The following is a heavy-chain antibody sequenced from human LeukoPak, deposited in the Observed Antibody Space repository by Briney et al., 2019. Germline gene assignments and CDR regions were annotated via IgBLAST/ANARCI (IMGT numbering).Heavy chain of an antibody. Sequence: GGSLRLSCAASGFTFSSYSMNWARQAPGKGLERVSSINSSSNYIYYADSMKGRFTISRDNAKNSLYLQMNSLRAEDTAVYYCAISSGGSCYQWGQGTLVTVSS. D-gene: IGHD2-15*01. V-gene: IGHV3-21*01. CDR2: INSSSNYI. J-gene: IGHJ4*02. CDR1: GFTFSSYS. CDR3: AISSGGSCYQ.